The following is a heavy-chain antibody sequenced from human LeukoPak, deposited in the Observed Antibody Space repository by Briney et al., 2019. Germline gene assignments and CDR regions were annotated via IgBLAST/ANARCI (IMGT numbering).Heavy chain of an antibody. V-gene: IGHV4-59*08. J-gene: IGHJ4*02. CDR1: GGSISSYY. CDR3: ARHGGGYSFDY. CDR2: ISDSGT. D-gene: IGHD5-24*01. Sequence: PSETLSLTCTVSGGSISSYYWSWIRQPPGKGLERIGYISDSGTNYNPSLKSRVTISVDTSKNQFSLKLTSVTAADTAVYYCARHGGGYSFDYWGQGTLVTVSS.